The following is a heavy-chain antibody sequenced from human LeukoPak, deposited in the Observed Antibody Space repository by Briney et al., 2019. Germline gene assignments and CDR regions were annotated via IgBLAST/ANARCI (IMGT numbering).Heavy chain of an antibody. D-gene: IGHD6-13*01. Sequence: GASVKVSCKASGGTFSSYAISWVRQAPGQGLEWMGGIIPIFGTANYAQKFQGRVTITTDESTSTAYMELSSLRSEDTAVYYCARDGYSSSSQRYSSSWYPYYYYMDVWGKGTTVTVSS. CDR3: ARDGYSSSSQRYSSSWYPYYYYMDV. V-gene: IGHV1-69*05. CDR1: GGTFSSYA. J-gene: IGHJ6*03. CDR2: IIPIFGTA.